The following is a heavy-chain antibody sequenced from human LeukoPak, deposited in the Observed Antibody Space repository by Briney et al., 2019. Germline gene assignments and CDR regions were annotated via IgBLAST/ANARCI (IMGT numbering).Heavy chain of an antibody. Sequence: PGGSLRLSCAASGFTFSYAWMSWVRQAPGKGLEWVGRIKSQTDGGTTDFAAPVEGRFTISRDDSKNTLSLQMNSLTTEDTAVYYRTTDVVYGSGSYSPHYFHYWGQGALVTVSS. J-gene: IGHJ4*02. CDR2: IKSQTDGGTT. V-gene: IGHV3-15*01. D-gene: IGHD3-10*01. CDR3: TTDVVYGSGSYSPHYFHY. CDR1: GFTFSYAW.